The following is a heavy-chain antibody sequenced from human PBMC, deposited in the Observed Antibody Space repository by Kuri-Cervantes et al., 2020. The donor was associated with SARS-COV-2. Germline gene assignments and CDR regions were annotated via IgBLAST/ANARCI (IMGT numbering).Heavy chain of an antibody. CDR2: IKQDGSEK. CDR1: GFTFGNYW. D-gene: IGHD3-22*01. J-gene: IGHJ2*01. CDR3: ARDLDGYYYARSGYYFGRAPPKHWHFDL. Sequence: GGSLRLSCAASGFTFGNYWMSWVRQSPGKGLEWVANIKQDGSEKYYVDSVKGRFIISRDNAKNSLYLQMNSLRAEDTAVYYCARDLDGYYYARSGYYFGRAPPKHWHFDLWGRGTLVTVSS. V-gene: IGHV3-7*04.